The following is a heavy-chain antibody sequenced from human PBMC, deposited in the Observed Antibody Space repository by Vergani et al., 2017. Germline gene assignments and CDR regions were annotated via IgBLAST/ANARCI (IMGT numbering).Heavy chain of an antibody. CDR1: ADSISSGCYY. CDR3: ARQRPGSGWSPRDFDD. CDR2: IYYSGLT. V-gene: IGHV4-39*01. D-gene: IGHD6-19*01. Sequence: QLQLQQSGPGLVKPSETLFLTCTVSADSISSGCYYLGWIRQPPGKSLEWIVSIYYSGLTYYNPSLKRRVAISVNTTKNQFSLNVTSVTSADTAVFFCARQRPGSGWSPRDFDDWGKGTLVTVSS. J-gene: IGHJ4*02.